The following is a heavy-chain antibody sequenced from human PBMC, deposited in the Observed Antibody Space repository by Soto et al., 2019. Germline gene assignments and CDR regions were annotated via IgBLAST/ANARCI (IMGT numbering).Heavy chain of an antibody. CDR3: AREEADEVFRWLRHFDY. V-gene: IGHV1-18*01. D-gene: IGHD5-12*01. Sequence: QVQLVQSGAEVKKPGASVKVSCKASGYTFTSYGISWVRQAPGQGLEWMGWISAYNGNTNYAQKLQGRVTMTTDTSTRTADLELMSLRADDTSVYYCAREEADEVFRWLRHFDYWGQGNLVTVSS. CDR1: GYTFTSYG. CDR2: ISAYNGNT. J-gene: IGHJ4*02.